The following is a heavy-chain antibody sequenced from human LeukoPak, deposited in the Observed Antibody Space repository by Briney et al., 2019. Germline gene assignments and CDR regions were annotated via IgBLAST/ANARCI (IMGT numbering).Heavy chain of an antibody. J-gene: IGHJ4*02. D-gene: IGHD6-6*01. CDR2: IWYDGSNK. CDR1: GFTFSSYG. Sequence: PGRSLRLSCAASGFTFSSYGMHWVRQAPGKGLEWVAVIWYDGSNKYYADSVKGRFTISRDNSKNTLYLQMNSLRAEVTAVYYCARAPYSSSSHFDYWGQGTLVTASS. V-gene: IGHV3-33*01. CDR3: ARAPYSSSSHFDY.